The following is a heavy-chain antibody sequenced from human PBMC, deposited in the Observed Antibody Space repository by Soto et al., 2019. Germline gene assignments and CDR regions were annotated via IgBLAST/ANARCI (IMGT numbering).Heavy chain of an antibody. J-gene: IGHJ5*02. Sequence: SGPTLVNPTQTLTLTCTFSGFSLSTSGVGVGWIRQPPGKALEWLALIYWDDDKRYSPSLKSGLTITKDTSKNQVVLTMTNMDPVDTATYYCARAVIAAPLPTNWFDPWGQGTLVTVSS. CDR2: IYWDDDK. CDR3: ARAVIAAPLPTNWFDP. V-gene: IGHV2-5*02. D-gene: IGHD6-6*01. CDR1: GFSLSTSGVG.